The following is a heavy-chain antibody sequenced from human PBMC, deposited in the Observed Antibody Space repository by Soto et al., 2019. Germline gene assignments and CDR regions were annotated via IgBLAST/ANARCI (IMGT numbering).Heavy chain of an antibody. J-gene: IGHJ4*02. CDR1: GFTFSSYA. V-gene: IGHV3-23*01. CDR2: ISGSGGST. Sequence: GGSLRLSCAASGFTFSSYAMSWVRQAPGKGLEWVSAISGSGGSTYYADSVKGRFTISRDNTKNTLYLQMNSLRAEDTAVYYCANPRWLGGLGGAITFDYWGQGTLVTVSS. CDR3: ANPRWLGGLGGAITFDY. D-gene: IGHD1-26*01.